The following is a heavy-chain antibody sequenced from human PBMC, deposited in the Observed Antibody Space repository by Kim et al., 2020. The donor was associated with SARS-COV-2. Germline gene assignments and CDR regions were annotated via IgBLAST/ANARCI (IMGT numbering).Heavy chain of an antibody. Sequence: SQTLSLTCAISGDSVSSNSAAWNWIRQSPSRGLEWLGRTYYRSKWYNDYAVSVKSRITINPDTSKNQFSLQLNSVTPEDTAVYYCARYSSSVTGYYYYGMDVWGQGTTVTVSS. CDR2: TYYRSKWYN. D-gene: IGHD6-6*01. CDR3: ARYSSSVTGYYYYGMDV. CDR1: GDSVSSNSAA. J-gene: IGHJ6*02. V-gene: IGHV6-1*01.